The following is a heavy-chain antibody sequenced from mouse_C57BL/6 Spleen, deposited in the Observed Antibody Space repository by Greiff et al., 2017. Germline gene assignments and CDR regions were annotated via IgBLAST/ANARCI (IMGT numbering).Heavy chain of an antibody. V-gene: IGHV1-62-2*01. CDR1: GYTFTEYT. CDR3: ARHEEWALYYDYDEGAMDY. D-gene: IGHD2-4*01. Sequence: QVQLQQSGAELVKPGASVKLSCKASGYTFTEYTIHWVKQRSGQGLEWIGWFYPGSGSIKYNEKFKDKATLTVDKSSSTVYMELSRLTSEDSAVYFWARHEEWALYYDYDEGAMDYWGQGTSVTVSS. J-gene: IGHJ4*01. CDR2: FYPGSGSI.